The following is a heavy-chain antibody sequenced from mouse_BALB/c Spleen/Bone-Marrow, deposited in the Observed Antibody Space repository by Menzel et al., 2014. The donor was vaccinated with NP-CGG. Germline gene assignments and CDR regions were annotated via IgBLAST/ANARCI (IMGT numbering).Heavy chain of an antibody. V-gene: IGHV3-2*02. Sequence: EVQLVESGPGLVIPSQSVSLTCTVSGSSITSDYAWNWIQQFPGSKLEWMGYINYNGSTTYNPSLTSRISITRNTSKNQLFLQLNSVTNEDTATYYCSRDYYGSGYFDCWGQGTTLTVSP. CDR1: GSSITSDYA. D-gene: IGHD1-1*01. CDR2: INYNGST. CDR3: SRDYYGSGYFDC. J-gene: IGHJ2*01.